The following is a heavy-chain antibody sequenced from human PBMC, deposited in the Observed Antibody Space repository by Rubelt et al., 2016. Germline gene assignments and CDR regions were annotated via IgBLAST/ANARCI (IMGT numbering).Heavy chain of an antibody. CDR2: MNPNSGNT. Sequence: QVQLVQSGAEVKKPGASVKVSCKASGYTFTSYDINWVRQATGQGLEWMGWMNPNSGNTGYAQKFQGRVTMTRNTSISTAYMELGSLGPEDPAVYYCARLSITIFGVVVYYYGMDVWGQGTTVTVSS. V-gene: IGHV1-8*01. J-gene: IGHJ6*02. D-gene: IGHD3-3*01. CDR1: GYTFTSYD. CDR3: ARLSITIFGVVVYYYGMDV.